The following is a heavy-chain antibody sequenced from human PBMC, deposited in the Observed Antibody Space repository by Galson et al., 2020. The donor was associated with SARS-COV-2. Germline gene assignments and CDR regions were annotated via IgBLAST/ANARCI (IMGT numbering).Heavy chain of an antibody. V-gene: IGHV4-34*01. J-gene: IGHJ3*02. Sequence: SETLSLTCAVYGGSFSAVYWTWNRQPPGKGLEWIGGIDQSGRSIYKPSLESRLTISVDTSKRQFSLRLTSVTAADMGVYYCATGGVNGPIIAFDIWAQGTLVTVSS. CDR1: GGSFSAVY. CDR2: IDQSGRS. D-gene: IGHD1-20*01. CDR3: ATGGVNGPIIAFDI.